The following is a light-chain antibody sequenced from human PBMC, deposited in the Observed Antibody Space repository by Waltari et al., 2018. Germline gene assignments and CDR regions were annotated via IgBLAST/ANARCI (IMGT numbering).Light chain of an antibody. Sequence: QPALTQTAAVSGSPGQSITISCSGTISDIGKYTLVSWYQQHPGKAPTLIIYDVNKRPSVVSNLFSGSKSGNTAFITISGLHTADEAYYYCCSYAGSAISVFGGGTKLTVL. V-gene: IGLV2-23*02. J-gene: IGLJ3*02. CDR1: ISDIGKYTL. CDR2: DVN. CDR3: CSYAGSAISV.